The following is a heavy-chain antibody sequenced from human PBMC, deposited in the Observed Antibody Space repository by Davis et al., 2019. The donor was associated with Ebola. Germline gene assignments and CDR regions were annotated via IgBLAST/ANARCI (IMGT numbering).Heavy chain of an antibody. V-gene: IGHV4-59*01. Sequence: SETLSLTCTVSGGSISSYYWSWIRQPPGKGLEWIGYIYYSGSTNYNPSLKSRVTISVDTSKNQFSLKLSSVTAADTAVYYCARDKRGYYDSSGYLFDYWGQGTLVTVSS. CDR1: GGSISSYY. CDR3: ARDKRGYYDSSGYLFDY. CDR2: IYYSGST. D-gene: IGHD3-22*01. J-gene: IGHJ4*02.